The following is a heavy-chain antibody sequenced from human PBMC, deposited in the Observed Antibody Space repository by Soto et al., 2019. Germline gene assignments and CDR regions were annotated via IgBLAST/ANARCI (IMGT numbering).Heavy chain of an antibody. V-gene: IGHV1-18*01. CDR3: ARVVPGAEAWFGP. Sequence: ASVKVSCKTSGYTFSNYGITWVRQAPGQHLEWLGWISLYSDGTNYAQKFQGRVSMTTDTSTTTAYMELRSLRSYDTAVYYCARVVPGAEAWFGPWGQGTLVTVSS. D-gene: IGHD2-2*01. CDR2: ISLYSDGT. CDR1: GYTFSNYG. J-gene: IGHJ5*02.